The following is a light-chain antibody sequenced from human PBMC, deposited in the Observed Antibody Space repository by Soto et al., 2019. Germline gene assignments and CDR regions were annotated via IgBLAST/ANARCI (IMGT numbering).Light chain of an antibody. CDR1: QSLLHSNGYNY. J-gene: IGKJ5*01. V-gene: IGKV2-28*01. CDR3: MQALQTG. CDR2: LGS. Sequence: DIVMTQSPLSLPVTPGEPASISGRSSQSLLHSNGYNYLDWYLQKPGQSPQLLIYLGSNRASGVPDRFSGSGSGTDFTLKISRVEAEDVGVYYCMQALQTGFGQGTRLEI.